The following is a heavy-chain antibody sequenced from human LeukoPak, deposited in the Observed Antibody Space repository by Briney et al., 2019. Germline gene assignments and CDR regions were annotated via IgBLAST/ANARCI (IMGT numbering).Heavy chain of an antibody. CDR3: ARETTTGLYFDY. D-gene: IGHD1-1*01. Sequence: ASVKVSCRASGYTFTGYYIHWVRQAPGQGLEWMGRINPNSGGTNYAQKFQGRVTMTRDTSISTAYMELSRLRSDGTAVYYCARETTTGLYFDYWGQGTLVTVSS. CDR1: GYTFTGYY. CDR2: INPNSGGT. V-gene: IGHV1-2*02. J-gene: IGHJ4*02.